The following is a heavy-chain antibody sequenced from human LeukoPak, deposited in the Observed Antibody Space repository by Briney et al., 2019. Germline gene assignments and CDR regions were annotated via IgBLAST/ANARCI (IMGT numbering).Heavy chain of an antibody. CDR3: ARPRGIAAAGL. V-gene: IGHV1-2*02. CDR1: GYTFTGYY. CDR2: INPNSGGT. J-gene: IGHJ4*02. D-gene: IGHD6-13*01. Sequence: ASVKVSCKASGYTFTGYYMHWVRQAPGQGLEWMGWINPNSGGTNYAQKFQGRVTITADKSTSTAYMELSSLRSEDTAVYYCARPRGIAAAGLWGQGTLVTVSS.